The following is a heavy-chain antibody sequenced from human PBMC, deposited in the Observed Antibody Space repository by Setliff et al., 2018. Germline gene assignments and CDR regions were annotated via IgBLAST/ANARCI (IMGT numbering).Heavy chain of an antibody. CDR1: GGSISSGSYY. J-gene: IGHJ1*01. D-gene: IGHD1-26*01. CDR2: IYTSGST. CDR3: ARVSSGSYYYFQH. Sequence: TLSLTCTVSGGSISSGSYYWSWIRQPAGKGLEWIGRIYTSGSTNYNPSLKSRVTISVDTSKNQFSLKLSSVTAADTAVYYCARVSSGSYYYFQHWGQGTLVTSPQ. V-gene: IGHV4-61*02.